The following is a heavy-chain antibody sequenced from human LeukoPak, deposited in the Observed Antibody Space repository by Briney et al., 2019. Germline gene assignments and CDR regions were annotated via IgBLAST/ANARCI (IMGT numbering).Heavy chain of an antibody. V-gene: IGHV3-7*03. Sequence: PGGSLRLSCAASGFTFSDYWMGWVRQAPGKGPEWVANIKQDGSEKHDVDSVKGRITISRDNAKNSLYLRMNSLRAEDTAVYYCARVRLFGTSAFDIWGQGTMVTVSS. CDR2: IKQDGSEK. J-gene: IGHJ3*02. CDR1: GFTFSDYW. CDR3: ARVRLFGTSAFDI. D-gene: IGHD3-16*01.